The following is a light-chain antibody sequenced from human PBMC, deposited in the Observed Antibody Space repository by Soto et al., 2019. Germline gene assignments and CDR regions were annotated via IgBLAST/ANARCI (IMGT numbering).Light chain of an antibody. CDR2: TNN. CDR3: AAWDDSLNGHVV. Sequence: QSVLTQPPSASGTPGQRFTISCSGSSSTIGSNTVNWYQQLPGTAPKLLIYTNNQRPSGVPDRFSGSKSGTSASLAISGLQSEDEADYYCAAWDDSLNGHVVFGGGTQLTVL. V-gene: IGLV1-44*01. CDR1: SSTIGSNT. J-gene: IGLJ2*01.